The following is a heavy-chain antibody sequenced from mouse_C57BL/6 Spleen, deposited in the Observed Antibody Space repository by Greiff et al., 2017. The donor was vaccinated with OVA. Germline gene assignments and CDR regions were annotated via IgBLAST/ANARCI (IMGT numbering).Heavy chain of an antibody. J-gene: IGHJ1*03. V-gene: IGHV8-12*01. CDR2: IYWDDDK. D-gene: IGHD1-1*01. Sequence: QVQLKESGPGILQSSQTLSLTCSFSGFSLSTSGMGVSWIRQPSGKGLEWLAHIYWDDDKRYNPSLKSRLTISKDTSRNQVFLKITSVDTADTATYYCARREMRWPLRGYFDVWGTGTTVTVSS. CDR1: GFSLSTSGMG. CDR3: ARREMRWPLRGYFDV.